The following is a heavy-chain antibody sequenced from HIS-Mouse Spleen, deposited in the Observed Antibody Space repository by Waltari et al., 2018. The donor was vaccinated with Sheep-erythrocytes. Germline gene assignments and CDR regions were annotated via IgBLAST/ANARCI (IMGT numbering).Heavy chain of an antibody. Sequence: QVQLVQSGAEVKKPGASVKVSCKVSGYTLTELSMHWVRQAPGKGLEWMGGGEPEEGETSYAQKCQGRVTMTEETATDTAYMELSSLGSEDTAVYYWATVSNWVFLDYWGQGTLVTVSA. CDR2: GEPEEGET. J-gene: IGHJ4*02. V-gene: IGHV1-24*01. CDR3: ATVSNWVFLDY. D-gene: IGHD7-27*01. CDR1: GYTLTELS.